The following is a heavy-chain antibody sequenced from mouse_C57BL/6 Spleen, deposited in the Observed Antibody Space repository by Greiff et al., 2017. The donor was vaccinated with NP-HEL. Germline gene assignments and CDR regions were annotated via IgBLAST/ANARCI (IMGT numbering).Heavy chain of an antibody. CDR1: GYTFTSYW. CDR2: IHPNSGST. V-gene: IGHV1-64*01. D-gene: IGHD2-3*01. CDR3: ARSDGYYRDFDY. Sequence: QVQLQQPGAELVKPGASVKLSCKASGYTFTSYWMHWVKQRPGQGLEWIGMIHPNSGSTNYNEKFKSKATLTVDKSSSTAYMQLSSLTSEDSAVYYCARSDGYYRDFDYWGQGTTLTVSS. J-gene: IGHJ2*01.